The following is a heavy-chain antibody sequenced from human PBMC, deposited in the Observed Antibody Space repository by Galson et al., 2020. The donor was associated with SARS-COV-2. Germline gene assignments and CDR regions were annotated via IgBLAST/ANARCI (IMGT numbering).Heavy chain of an antibody. Sequence: ASVKVSCKASGYTFTGYYMHWVRQAPGQGLEWMGRINPNSGGTNYAQKFQGRVTMTRDTSISTAYMELSRLRSDDTAVYYCARSSYSSGWYSRRVHWFDPWGQGTLVTVSS. CDR2: INPNSGGT. J-gene: IGHJ5*02. V-gene: IGHV1-2*06. CDR1: GYTFTGYY. D-gene: IGHD6-19*01. CDR3: ARSSYSSGWYSRRVHWFDP.